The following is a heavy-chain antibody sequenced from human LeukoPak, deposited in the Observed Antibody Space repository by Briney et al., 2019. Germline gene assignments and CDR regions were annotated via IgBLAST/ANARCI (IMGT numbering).Heavy chain of an antibody. Sequence: ASVKVSCKASGYTFTSYDINWVRQATGQGLEWMGWMNPNSGNTGYAQKFQGRVTMTRNTSISTAYMELSSLRSEDTAVYYCARGGWHGYCSSTSCYDYWGQGTLVTVSS. V-gene: IGHV1-8*01. CDR2: MNPNSGNT. CDR1: GYTFTSYD. J-gene: IGHJ4*02. D-gene: IGHD2-2*01. CDR3: ARGGWHGYCSSTSCYDY.